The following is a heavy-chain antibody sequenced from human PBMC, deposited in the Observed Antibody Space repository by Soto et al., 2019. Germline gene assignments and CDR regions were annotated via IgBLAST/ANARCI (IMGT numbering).Heavy chain of an antibody. Sequence: QVQLVESGGGLVKPGGSLRLSCAVSGFTFKDFCMGWIRQAPGTGLEWVSYISSGGTTIYYADSVKGRFTSSRDNAKNSLYLQMNSLRAEDTAVYYCARDLQALLFPDVFDIWGQGTMVTVSS. D-gene: IGHD3-10*02. J-gene: IGHJ3*02. CDR2: ISSGGTTI. CDR1: GFTFKDFC. CDR3: ARDLQALLFPDVFDI. V-gene: IGHV3-11*01.